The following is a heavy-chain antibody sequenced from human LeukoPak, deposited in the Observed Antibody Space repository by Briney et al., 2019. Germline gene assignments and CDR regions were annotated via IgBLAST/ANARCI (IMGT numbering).Heavy chain of an antibody. Sequence: ASVKVSCKASGYTFTGYYMHWVRQAPGQGLEWMGWINPNSGGTNYAQKFQGRVTMTRDTSISTAYMELSRLRSDDTAVYYCARDPSIAVAGIGSSFDPWGQGTLVTVSS. CDR3: ARDPSIAVAGIGSSFDP. CDR1: GYTFTGYY. J-gene: IGHJ5*02. V-gene: IGHV1-2*02. CDR2: INPNSGGT. D-gene: IGHD6-19*01.